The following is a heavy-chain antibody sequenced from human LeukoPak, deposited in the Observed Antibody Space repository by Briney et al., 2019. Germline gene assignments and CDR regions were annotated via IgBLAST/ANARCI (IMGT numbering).Heavy chain of an antibody. CDR1: GFTFSSYG. J-gene: IGHJ4*02. CDR3: AKGHYYDSSGYYYNTFDY. V-gene: IGHV3-30*02. CDR2: IRYDGSNK. D-gene: IGHD3-22*01. Sequence: PGGSLRLSCAASGFTFSSYGMHWVRQAPGKGLEWVAFIRYDGSNKYYADSVKGRFTISRDNSKNTLYLQMNSLRAEDTAVYYCAKGHYYDSSGYYYNTFDYWGQGTLVTVSS.